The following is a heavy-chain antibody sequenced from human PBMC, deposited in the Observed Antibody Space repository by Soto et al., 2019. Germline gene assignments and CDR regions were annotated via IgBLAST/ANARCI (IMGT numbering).Heavy chain of an antibody. CDR2: ISGSGGST. J-gene: IGHJ6*02. CDR3: AKGGSTRTIYYYYGMDV. V-gene: IGHV3-23*01. Sequence: VGSLRLSCAASGFTFSSYAMSWVRQAPGKGLEWVSAISGSGGSTYYADSVKGRFTISRDNSKNTLYLQMNSLRAEDTAVYYCAKGGSTRTIYYYYGMDVWGQGTTVTVSS. D-gene: IGHD3-16*01. CDR1: GFTFSSYA.